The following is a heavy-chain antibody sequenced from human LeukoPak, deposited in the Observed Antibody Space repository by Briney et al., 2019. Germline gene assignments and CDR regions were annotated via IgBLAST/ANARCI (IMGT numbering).Heavy chain of an antibody. CDR2: LSGSGITT. CDR1: GFTFSNSA. D-gene: IGHD6-19*01. V-gene: IGHV3-23*01. CDR3: AKGIYSSGWSYFDS. J-gene: IGHJ4*01. Sequence: GGALRLSCAASGFTFSNSAMSWVRQAPGKGLEWVSTLSGSGITTYYADSVKGRFTISRDNSKNTLYLQMNSLRAEDTAVYYCAKGIYSSGWSYFDSWGHGTLVTVSS.